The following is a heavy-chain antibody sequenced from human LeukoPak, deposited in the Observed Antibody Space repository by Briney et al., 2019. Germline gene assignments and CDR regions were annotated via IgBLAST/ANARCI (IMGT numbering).Heavy chain of an antibody. D-gene: IGHD4-17*01. CDR3: AKDEGGDYVGLDY. CDR1: GFTFSSYA. V-gene: IGHV3-30-3*01. Sequence: PGRSLRLSCAASGFTFSSYAMHWVRQAPGKGLEWVAVISYDGSNKYYADSVKGRFTISRDNSKNTLYLQMNSLRPEDTAVYYCAKDEGGDYVGLDYWGQGTLVTVSS. CDR2: ISYDGSNK. J-gene: IGHJ4*02.